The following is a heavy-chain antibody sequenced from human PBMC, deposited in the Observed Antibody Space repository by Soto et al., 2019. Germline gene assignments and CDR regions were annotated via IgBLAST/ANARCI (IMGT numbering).Heavy chain of an antibody. Sequence: GGSLRLSCPASGLTFRNYGMHWVRQAPGKGLEWVAVISSDGRKTYYADSVRGRFTISRDNSKDTVYLQVNSLRAEDTAVYYCAKETLRYYALDVWGQGTTVTVSS. J-gene: IGHJ6*02. CDR1: GLTFRNYG. V-gene: IGHV3-30*18. CDR2: ISSDGRKT. CDR3: AKETLRYYALDV.